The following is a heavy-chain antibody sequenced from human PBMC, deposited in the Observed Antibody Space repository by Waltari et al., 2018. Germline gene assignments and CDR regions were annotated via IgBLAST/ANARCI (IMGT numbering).Heavy chain of an antibody. D-gene: IGHD3-22*01. CDR1: GGSISSYY. V-gene: IGHV4-4*07. CDR3: ARDYYDSSGYYPIYPTQYYFDY. J-gene: IGHJ4*02. Sequence: QVQLQESGPGLVKPSETLSLTCTVSGGSISSYYWSWIRQPAGKGLEWIGRIYTSGSTNYNPSLKSRVTMSVDTSKNQFSLKRSSVTAADTAVYYCARDYYDSSGYYPIYPTQYYFDYWGQGTLVTVSS. CDR2: IYTSGST.